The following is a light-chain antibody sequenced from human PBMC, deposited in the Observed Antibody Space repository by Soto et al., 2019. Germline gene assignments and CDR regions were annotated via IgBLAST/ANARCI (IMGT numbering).Light chain of an antibody. V-gene: IGKV1-8*01. J-gene: IGKJ4*01. CDR1: QGISSY. CDR2: AAY. Sequence: ALRITQSPSSFSASTGDRFTTTCMASQGISSYLAWYQQKPGKARKLLIYAAYTLQSGVTSRFSGSGSGTDFTLTISCLQSEDFATYYCQQYYSYPLTVGGGTKVDIK. CDR3: QQYYSYPLT.